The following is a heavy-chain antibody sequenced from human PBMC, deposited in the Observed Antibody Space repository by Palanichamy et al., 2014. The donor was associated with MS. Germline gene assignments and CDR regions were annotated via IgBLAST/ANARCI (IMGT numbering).Heavy chain of an antibody. CDR2: ISSSSSTV. CDR3: ARVRYCSSTSCPWYFDL. V-gene: IGHV3-48*02. D-gene: IGHD2-2*01. Sequence: EVQLVEVWGEGLVQPGGSLRLSCAASGFTFSVYNMNWVRQAPGKGLEWVSYISSSSSTVYDADSVKGRFTISRDNAKKSLDLQLNSLRDEDTAVYYCARVRYCSSTSCPWYFDLWGRGTLVTVSS. J-gene: IGHJ2*01. CDR1: GFTFSVYN.